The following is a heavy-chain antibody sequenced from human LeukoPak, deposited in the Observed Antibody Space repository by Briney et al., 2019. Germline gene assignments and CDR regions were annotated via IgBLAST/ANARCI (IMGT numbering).Heavy chain of an antibody. D-gene: IGHD3-10*01. J-gene: IGHJ6*02. V-gene: IGHV4-4*09. CDR1: GGSISSYY. Sequence: SETLSLTCTVSGGSISSYYWNWIRQPPGKGLEWIGYIYTSGSTNYNPSLKSRVTISVDTSKNQFSLKLSSVTAADTAVYYCARHVGDYYGSACMDVWGQGTTVTVSS. CDR3: ARHVGDYYGSACMDV. CDR2: IYTSGST.